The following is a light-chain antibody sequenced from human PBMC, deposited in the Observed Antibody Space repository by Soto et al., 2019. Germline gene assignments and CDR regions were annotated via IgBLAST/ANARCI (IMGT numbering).Light chain of an antibody. CDR3: SSYTSTGTVV. J-gene: IGLJ7*01. V-gene: IGLV2-14*01. CDR1: SSDVGGYNY. Sequence: QSALTQPASVSGSPGQSITISCTGTSSDVGGYNYVSWYQHHPGKAPKLILYEVSKRPSGVSNRFSGSKSGDTASLIISGLQAEDEAAYYCSSYTSTGTVVFGGGTQLTVL. CDR2: EVS.